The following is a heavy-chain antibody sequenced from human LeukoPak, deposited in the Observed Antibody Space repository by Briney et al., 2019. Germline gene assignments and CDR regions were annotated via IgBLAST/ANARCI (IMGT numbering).Heavy chain of an antibody. V-gene: IGHV4-38-2*02. Sequence: SETLSLTCTVSGYSISSHYYWGWIRQPPGKGLEWIGSIFHSGSAYYNPSLMSRVTISVDTSKNQFSLKLSSVTAADTAVYYCARGVAARLGWAFDIWGQGTMVTVSS. CDR3: ARGVAARLGWAFDI. CDR1: GYSISSHYY. D-gene: IGHD6-6*01. J-gene: IGHJ3*02. CDR2: IFHSGSA.